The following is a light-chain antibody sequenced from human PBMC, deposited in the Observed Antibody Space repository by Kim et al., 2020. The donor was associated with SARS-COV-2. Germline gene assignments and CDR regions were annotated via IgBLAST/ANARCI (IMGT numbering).Light chain of an antibody. CDR1: QSISNY. CDR2: DAS. CDR3: QQRSIWVT. Sequence: SLSPGVRATLSCRASQSISNYLAWYQQKPGQAPRLLIYDASNRATGIPARFSGSGSGTDFTLTISSLEPEDFAVYYCQQRSIWVTFGGGTKVDIK. V-gene: IGKV3-11*01. J-gene: IGKJ4*01.